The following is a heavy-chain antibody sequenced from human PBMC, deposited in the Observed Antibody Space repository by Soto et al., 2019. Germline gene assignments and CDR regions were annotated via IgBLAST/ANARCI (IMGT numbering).Heavy chain of an antibody. J-gene: IGHJ6*02. V-gene: IGHV3-73*01. CDR3: ARGQGAAIGDYYYHGMDV. D-gene: IGHD2-2*02. CDR1: GFIFSGSA. CDR2: IRSRANNFAT. Sequence: GGSLRLSCAASGFIFSGSAIHWVRQASGKWLEWVGRIRSRANNFATSSAASVKGRFTFSRDDSKNTAYLQMNTLKPEDTAVYYCARGQGAAIGDYYYHGMDVWGQGXTVTVYS.